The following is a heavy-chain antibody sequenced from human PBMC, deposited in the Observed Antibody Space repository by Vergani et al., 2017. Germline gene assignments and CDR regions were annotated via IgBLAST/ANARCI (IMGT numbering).Heavy chain of an antibody. V-gene: IGHV3-21*01. D-gene: IGHD3-22*01. CDR3: ARAGYDSNRKHQGFDY. CDR2: ISSSSSYI. CDR1: GFTFSSYS. J-gene: IGHJ4*02. Sequence: EVQLVESGGGLVKPGGSLRLSCAASGFTFSSYSMNWVRQAPGKGLEWVSSISSSSSYIYYADSVKGRFTISRDNAKNSLYLQMNSLRAEDTAVYYCARAGYDSNRKHQGFDYWGQGTLVTVSS.